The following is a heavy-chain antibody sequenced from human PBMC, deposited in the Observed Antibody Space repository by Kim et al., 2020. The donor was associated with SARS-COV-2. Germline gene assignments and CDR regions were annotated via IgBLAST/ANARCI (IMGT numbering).Heavy chain of an antibody. CDR1: GDSISSSSSYY. V-gene: IGHV4-39*01. Sequence: SETLSLTCTVSGDSISSSSSYYWGWIRQPPGKGLEWIGSLFYSGSAYYNPSLRSRVSISIDASKNQFYLKLSYVTAADTAVYFCGRGVSGRTTTSFDFWGQGSLVTVSS. CDR3: GRGVSGRTTTSFDF. J-gene: IGHJ4*02. D-gene: IGHD3-10*01. CDR2: LFYSGSA.